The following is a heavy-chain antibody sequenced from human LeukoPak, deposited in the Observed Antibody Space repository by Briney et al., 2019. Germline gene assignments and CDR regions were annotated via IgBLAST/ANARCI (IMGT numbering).Heavy chain of an antibody. CDR1: GFRFTSYW. CDR2: IYPGDSDA. D-gene: IGHD5-12*01. V-gene: IGHV5-51*01. Sequence: GESLNISCKGFGFRFTSYWIVWVRQMPGRGLEWMGIIYPGDSDARYSPSFQGQVTISADKSIGTAHLHWSSLKASDTAIYYCAKHRKVATRKDAFDIWGQGTMVTVSS. J-gene: IGHJ3*02. CDR3: AKHRKVATRKDAFDI.